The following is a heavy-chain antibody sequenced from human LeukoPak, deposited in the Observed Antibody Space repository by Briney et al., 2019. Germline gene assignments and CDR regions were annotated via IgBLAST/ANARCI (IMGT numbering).Heavy chain of an antibody. V-gene: IGHV3-11*01. Sequence: GGSLRLSCAASGFTFSDYYMSWIRQAPGKGLEWVSYISSSGSTIYYADSVKGRFTISRDNSKNTLYLQMNSLRAEDTAVYYCAKDGAYGSGSYYPYYFDYWGQGTLVTVSS. CDR1: GFTFSDYY. D-gene: IGHD3-10*01. CDR3: AKDGAYGSGSYYPYYFDY. J-gene: IGHJ4*02. CDR2: ISSSGSTI.